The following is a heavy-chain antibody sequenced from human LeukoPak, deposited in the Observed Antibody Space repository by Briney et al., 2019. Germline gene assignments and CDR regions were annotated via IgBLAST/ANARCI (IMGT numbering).Heavy chain of an antibody. Sequence: ESGPTLVNPTPTLTLTCTFSGSSLRTSGVGMGWIRQPPAKALEWLALIYWNDDKSYSPSLKSRLTITKDTSKNQVVLTMTNMDPVDTATYYCAHMARYCSSSSCHYFDYWGQGSLVTVSS. D-gene: IGHD2-2*01. CDR1: GSSLRTSGVG. CDR2: IYWNDDK. V-gene: IGHV2-5*01. J-gene: IGHJ4*02. CDR3: AHMARYCSSSSCHYFDY.